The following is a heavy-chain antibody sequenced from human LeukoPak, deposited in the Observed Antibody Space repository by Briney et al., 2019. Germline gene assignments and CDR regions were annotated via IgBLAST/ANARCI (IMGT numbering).Heavy chain of an antibody. Sequence: SETLSLTCTVSGGSISTITYYWGWIRQPPGKGLEWVGHMYYRGNTFYNPSLKSRVTISVDTSKNQFSLKLSSVTAADTAVYYCARDLYPAYSSNWFDPWGQGTLVTVSS. CDR3: ARDLYPAYSSNWFDP. CDR2: MYYRGNT. V-gene: IGHV4-39*07. D-gene: IGHD6-19*01. J-gene: IGHJ5*02. CDR1: GGSISTITYY.